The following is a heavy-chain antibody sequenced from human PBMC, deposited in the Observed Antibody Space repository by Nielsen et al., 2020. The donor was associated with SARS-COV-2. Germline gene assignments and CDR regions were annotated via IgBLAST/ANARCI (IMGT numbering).Heavy chain of an antibody. J-gene: IGHJ6*02. V-gene: IGHV3-74*01. D-gene: IGHD2-15*01. CDR3: ARDLVVVAAILDTYYYYGMDV. Sequence: WIRQPPGKGLVWVSRINSDGSSTSYADSVKGRFTISRDNSKNTLYLQMNSLRAEDTAVYYCARDLVVVAAILDTYYYYGMDVWGQGTTVTVSS. CDR2: INSDGSST.